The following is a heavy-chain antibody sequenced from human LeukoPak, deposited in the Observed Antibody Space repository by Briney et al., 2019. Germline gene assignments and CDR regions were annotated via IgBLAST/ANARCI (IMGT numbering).Heavy chain of an antibody. CDR2: IYYSGST. CDR3: ARHIRAYYDSSGYYTPPFYFDS. D-gene: IGHD3-22*01. J-gene: IGHJ4*02. V-gene: IGHV4-39*01. CDR1: GGSISSPSYY. Sequence: SETLSLTCSVSGGSISSPSYYWGWIRQPPVKGPQWIGSIYYSGSTYYNPSLKSRVTISVDTSKNQFSLKLNSVTAADTAVYYCARHIRAYYDSSGYYTPPFYFDSWGQGTLVTVSS.